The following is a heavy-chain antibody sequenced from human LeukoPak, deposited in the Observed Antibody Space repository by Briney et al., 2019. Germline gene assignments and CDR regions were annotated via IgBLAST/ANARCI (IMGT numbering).Heavy chain of an antibody. CDR3: ARDQEAVAGTGFFDY. V-gene: IGHV3-30*04. CDR2: ISYDGSNK. Sequence: GGSLRLSCAASGFTFSSYAMHWVRQAPGKGLEWVAVISYDGSNKYYADSVKGRFTISRDNSKNTLYLQMNSLRAEDTAVYYCARDQEAVAGTGFFDYWGQGTLVTVSS. CDR1: GFTFSSYA. J-gene: IGHJ4*02. D-gene: IGHD6-19*01.